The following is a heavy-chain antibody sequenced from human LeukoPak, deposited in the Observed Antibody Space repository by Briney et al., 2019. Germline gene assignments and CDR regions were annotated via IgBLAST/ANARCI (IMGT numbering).Heavy chain of an antibody. Sequence: PSETLSLTCTVSGGSISSYYWSWVRQFPGKGLEWIGYISDSGSTNYSPSLESRVTISVDTSKNKFFLILSSVTAADTAVYYCARRGGTGVGDSGYHYWYFANWGQGTLVTVSS. CDR1: GGSISSYY. CDR3: ARRGGTGVGDSGYHYWYFAN. V-gene: IGHV4-59*08. D-gene: IGHD5-12*01. CDR2: ISDSGST. J-gene: IGHJ4*02.